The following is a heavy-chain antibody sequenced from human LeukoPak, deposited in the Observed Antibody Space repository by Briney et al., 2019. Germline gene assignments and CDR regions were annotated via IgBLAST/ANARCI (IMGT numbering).Heavy chain of an antibody. CDR2: ISSNGGST. J-gene: IGHJ4*02. CDR3: ARVSGYSSGWPDY. CDR1: GFTFSSYA. D-gene: IGHD6-25*01. V-gene: IGHV3-64*01. Sequence: GGSLRLSCAASGFTFSSYAMHWVRQAPGQGLEYVSAISSNGGSTYYANSVKGRFTISRDNSKNTLYLQMGSLRPEDMAVYYCARVSGYSSGWPDYWGQGTLVTVSS.